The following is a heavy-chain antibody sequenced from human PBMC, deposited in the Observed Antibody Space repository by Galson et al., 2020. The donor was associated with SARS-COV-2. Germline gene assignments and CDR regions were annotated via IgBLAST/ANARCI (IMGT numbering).Heavy chain of an antibody. D-gene: IGHD4-17*01. J-gene: IGHJ5*02. CDR2: IYYTGST. Sequence: SETLSLTCTVSGGSVSSGSDYWSWIRQPPGRGLKWIGFIYYTGSTNYNPSPKSRVTISVDTSKSQFSLKLSSVTAADTALSSCAAQAVSTVDHWGKGTLVTVSS. V-gene: IGHV4-61*01. CDR3: AAQAVSTVDH. CDR1: GGSVSSGSDY.